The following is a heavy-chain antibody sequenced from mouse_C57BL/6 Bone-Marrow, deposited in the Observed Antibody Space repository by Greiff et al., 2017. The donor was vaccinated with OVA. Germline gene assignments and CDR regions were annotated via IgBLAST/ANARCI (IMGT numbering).Heavy chain of an antibody. CDR2: IRNKANGYTT. Sequence: EVQLVESGGGLVKPGGSLSLSCAASGFTFTDYSMSWVRQPPGKALEWLGFIRNKANGYTTEYSASVKDRFTISSDNSQSILYLKMSALRAEDSATYYCARFPRGSSYCWFAYWGQGTLVTVSA. CDR3: ARFPRGSSYCWFAY. V-gene: IGHV7-3*01. J-gene: IGHJ3*01. D-gene: IGHD1-1*01. CDR1: GFTFTDYS.